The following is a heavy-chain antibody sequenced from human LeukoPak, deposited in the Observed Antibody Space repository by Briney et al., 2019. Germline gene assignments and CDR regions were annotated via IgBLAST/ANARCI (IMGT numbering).Heavy chain of an antibody. D-gene: IGHD2-2*01. V-gene: IGHV4-34*01. CDR2: INHSGST. Sequence: SETLSLTCAVYGGSFSGYYWGWIRQPPGKGLEWIGEINHSGSTNYNPSLKSRVTISVDTSKNQFSLKLSSVTAADTAVYYCARGYCSSTSCYVDYWGQGTLVTVSS. J-gene: IGHJ4*02. CDR3: ARGYCSSTSCYVDY. CDR1: GGSFSGYY.